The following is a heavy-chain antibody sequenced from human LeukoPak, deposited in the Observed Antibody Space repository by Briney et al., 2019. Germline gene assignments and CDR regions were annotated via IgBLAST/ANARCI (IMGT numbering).Heavy chain of an antibody. V-gene: IGHV5-51*01. CDR2: IYPDDSDS. D-gene: IGHD3-3*01. J-gene: IGHJ4*02. CDR3: ARVGSVTNFGVVSYYFDY. CDR1: GYSFDYYW. Sequence: GESLKISCKASGYSFDYYWIAWVRQMPGKGLEWMGIIYPDDSDSTYSPSFQGQVTISVDRSINTAYLQWSSLKASNTAIYYCARVGSVTNFGVVSYYFDYWGQGTLVTVSS.